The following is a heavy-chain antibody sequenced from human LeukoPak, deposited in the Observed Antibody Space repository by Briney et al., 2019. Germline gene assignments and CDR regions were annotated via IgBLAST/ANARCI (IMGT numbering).Heavy chain of an antibody. J-gene: IGHJ6*03. CDR1: GFSFDDLG. CDR3: ARAVCPTIRFCDSSYFMDV. Sequence: GGSLRLSCAASGFSFDDLGMTWVRQVPGEGLEWVAGINWNGASTGYADSVRGRFTISRDNAKNSLYLQMNSLRAEDTALYYCARAVCPTIRFCDSSYFMDVWGKGTTVTVS. CDR2: INWNGAST. D-gene: IGHD6-6*01. V-gene: IGHV3-20*04.